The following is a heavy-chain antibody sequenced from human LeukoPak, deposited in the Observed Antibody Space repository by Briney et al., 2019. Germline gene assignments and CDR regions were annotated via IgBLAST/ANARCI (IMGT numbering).Heavy chain of an antibody. CDR2: IYDDNT. CDR1: GFTVSAYA. D-gene: IGHD3-3*01. J-gene: IGHJ6*02. Sequence: PGVSLRLSCAASGFTVSAYAMAWVRQAPGKGLEWVSTIYDDNTYYADSEKGRFAISTDNSKNTLYLQMNSLRAEDTAVYYCARAPYDFWSGYSGYYYYGMDVWGQGTTVTVSS. V-gene: IGHV3-66*02. CDR3: ARAPYDFWSGYSGYYYYGMDV.